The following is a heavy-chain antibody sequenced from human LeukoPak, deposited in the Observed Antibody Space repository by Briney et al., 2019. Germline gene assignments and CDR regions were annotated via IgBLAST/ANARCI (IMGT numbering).Heavy chain of an antibody. Sequence: GGSLRLSCAASGFTFSTYAMTWVRQAPGKGLEWVSLISGSGGSTYYADSVKGRFTISRDNAKNSLYLQMNSLRAEDTAVYYCARGASHNWDDATDFDYWGQGTLVTVSS. CDR3: ARGASHNWDDATDFDY. V-gene: IGHV3-23*01. J-gene: IGHJ4*02. D-gene: IGHD1-1*01. CDR2: ISGSGGST. CDR1: GFTFSTYA.